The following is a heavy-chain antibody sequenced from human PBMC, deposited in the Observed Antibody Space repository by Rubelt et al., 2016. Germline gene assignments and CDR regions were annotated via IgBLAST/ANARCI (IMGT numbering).Heavy chain of an antibody. J-gene: IGHJ3*02. CDR2: ISAYTGHT. CDR3: ARGARRYSMDPRNAFDI. CDR1: GYTFTSYG. Sequence: QVQLVQSGAEVKKPGASVKVSCKASGYTFTSYGISWVRQAPGQGLEWMGWISAYTGHTNYAQKLQGIVTRTTEPSTSTAYMGLRSLRSDDTAVYYCARGARRYSMDPRNAFDIWGQGTMVTVSS. D-gene: IGHD4-11*01. V-gene: IGHV1-18*01.